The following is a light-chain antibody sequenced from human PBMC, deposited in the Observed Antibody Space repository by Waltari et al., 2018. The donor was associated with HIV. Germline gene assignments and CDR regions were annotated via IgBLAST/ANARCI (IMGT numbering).Light chain of an antibody. Sequence: QTVVTQEPSFSVSPGGTVTLTCGFSSGSVPTRYSPSWYQQTPGQAPRTLIYSTNTRSSGVPDRFSGSILGNKAALTITGAQADDESDYYCVLYMGSGIWVFGGGTKLTVL. CDR1: SGSVPTRYS. CDR2: STN. J-gene: IGLJ3*02. CDR3: VLYMGSGIWV. V-gene: IGLV8-61*01.